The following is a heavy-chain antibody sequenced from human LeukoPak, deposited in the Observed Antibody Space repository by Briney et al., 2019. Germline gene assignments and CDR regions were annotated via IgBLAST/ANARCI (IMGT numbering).Heavy chain of an antibody. V-gene: IGHV4-4*09. CDR3: AGYDFWSAEHRYYMDV. CDR1: GGSISSYS. J-gene: IGHJ6*03. Sequence: SETLSLTCTVSGGSISSYSWRWIRQPPGKGLEWIGYIYTSGSTNYNPSLKSRVTISVDTSKNQFSLKLSSVTAADTAVYYCAGYDFWSAEHRYYMDVWGKGTTVTVSS. CDR2: IYTSGST. D-gene: IGHD3-3*01.